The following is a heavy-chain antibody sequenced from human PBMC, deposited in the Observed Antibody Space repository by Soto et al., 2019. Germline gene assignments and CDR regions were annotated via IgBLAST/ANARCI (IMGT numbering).Heavy chain of an antibody. V-gene: IGHV4-34*01. CDR2: INHSGST. J-gene: IGHJ6*02. CDR3: ARGAPAAIRRYYYYGMDV. Sequence: KTSETLSLTCAVYGGSFSGYYLSWIRQPPGKGLEWIGEINHSGSTNYNPSLKSRVTISVDTSKNQFSLELSSVTAADTAVYYCARGAPAAIRRYYYYGMDVWGQGTTVTVSS. D-gene: IGHD2-2*02. CDR1: GGSFSGYY.